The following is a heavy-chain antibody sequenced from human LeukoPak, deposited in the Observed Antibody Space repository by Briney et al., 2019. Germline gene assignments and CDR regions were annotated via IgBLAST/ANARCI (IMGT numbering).Heavy chain of an antibody. CDR2: IYTGGST. Sequence: GGSLRLSCAASGFTVSRNYMSWVRQVPGKGLEWVSVIYTGGSTYYADSVEGRFTISRVNSKNTVYLQINSLRTEDTAIYYCARDRSLSGTRDAFDIWGQGTMVTVSS. J-gene: IGHJ3*02. D-gene: IGHD3-22*01. CDR1: GFTVSRNY. V-gene: IGHV3-66*02. CDR3: ARDRSLSGTRDAFDI.